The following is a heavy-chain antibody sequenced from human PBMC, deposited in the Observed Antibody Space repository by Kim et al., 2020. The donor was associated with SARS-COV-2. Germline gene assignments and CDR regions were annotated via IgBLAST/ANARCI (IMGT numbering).Heavy chain of an antibody. J-gene: IGHJ4*02. Sequence: GGSLRLSCAASGFTFSSYEMNWVRQAPGKGLEWVSYISSSGSTIYYADSVKGRFTISRDNAKNSLYLQMNSLRAEDTAVYYCASRFEYSSSLDYWGQGTLVTVSS. V-gene: IGHV3-48*03. CDR2: ISSSGSTI. CDR3: ASRFEYSSSLDY. D-gene: IGHD6-6*01. CDR1: GFTFSSYE.